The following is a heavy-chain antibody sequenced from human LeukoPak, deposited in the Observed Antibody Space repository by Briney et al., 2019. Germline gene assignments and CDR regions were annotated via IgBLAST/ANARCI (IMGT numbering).Heavy chain of an antibody. Sequence: GGSLRLSCALSGLTLSIYWVTCVRQAPEKGREWVANIKQDRSAKCNVESVKGRFNIPRNNAKNTLYLQMNSLRAEDTAVYYCARGMVGATRGPFDYWGQGTLVTVSS. CDR3: ARGMVGATRGPFDY. J-gene: IGHJ4*02. CDR1: GLTLSIYW. CDR2: IKQDRSAK. V-gene: IGHV3-7*02. D-gene: IGHD1-26*01.